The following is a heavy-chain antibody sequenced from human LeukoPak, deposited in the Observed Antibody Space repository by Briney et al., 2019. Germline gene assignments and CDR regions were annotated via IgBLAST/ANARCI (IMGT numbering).Heavy chain of an antibody. CDR1: GFTFSSYA. J-gene: IGHJ4*02. CDR3: AKKSRLWFGELLYDHFDY. CDR2: ISGSGGST. V-gene: IGHV3-23*01. Sequence: GGSLRLSCAASGFTFSSYAMSWVRQAPGKGLEWVSAISGSGGSTYYADPVKGRFTIPRDNSKNTLYLQMNSLRAEDTAVYYCAKKSRLWFGELLYDHFDYWGQGTLVTVSS. D-gene: IGHD3-10*01.